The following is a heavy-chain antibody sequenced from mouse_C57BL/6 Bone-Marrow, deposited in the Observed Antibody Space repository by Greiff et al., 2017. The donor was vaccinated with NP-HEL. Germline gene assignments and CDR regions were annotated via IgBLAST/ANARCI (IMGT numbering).Heavy chain of an antibody. V-gene: IGHV5-9*01. Sequence: EVKLVESGGGLVKPGGFLKLSCAASGFTFSSYTMSWVRQTPEKRLEWVATISGGGGNTYYPDSVKGRFTISRDNAKNTLYLQMSSLRSEDTALYYCARLPSFAYWGQGTLVTVSA. CDR3: ARLPSFAY. J-gene: IGHJ3*01. CDR2: ISGGGGNT. CDR1: GFTFSSYT.